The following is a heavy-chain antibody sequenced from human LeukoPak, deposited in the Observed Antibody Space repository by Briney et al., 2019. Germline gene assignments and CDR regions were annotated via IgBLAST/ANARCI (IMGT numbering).Heavy chain of an antibody. CDR2: IYHSGST. Sequence: SETLSLTCAVSGGSISSGGYSWSWIRQPPGKGLEWIGYIYHSGSTYYNPSLKSRVTISVDRSKNQFSLKLSSVTAADTAVYYCARRRMVRFLKGYYGMDVWGQGTTVTVSS. CDR3: ARRRMVRFLKGYYGMDV. V-gene: IGHV4-30-2*01. J-gene: IGHJ6*02. D-gene: IGHD3-3*01. CDR1: GGSISSGGYS.